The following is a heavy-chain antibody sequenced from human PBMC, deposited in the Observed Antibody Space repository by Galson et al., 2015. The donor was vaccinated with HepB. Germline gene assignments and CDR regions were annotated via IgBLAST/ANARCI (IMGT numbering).Heavy chain of an antibody. D-gene: IGHD3-10*01. CDR1: GYTFTSYG. CDR2: ISAYNGNT. CDR3: ARDNPGWKGRWPQPDY. Sequence: SVKVSCKASGYTFTSYGISWVRQAPGQGLEWMGWISAYNGNTNYAQKLQGRVTMTTDTSTSTAYMELRSLRSDDTAVYYCARDNPGWKGRWPQPDYWGQGTLVTVSS. J-gene: IGHJ4*02. V-gene: IGHV1-18*01.